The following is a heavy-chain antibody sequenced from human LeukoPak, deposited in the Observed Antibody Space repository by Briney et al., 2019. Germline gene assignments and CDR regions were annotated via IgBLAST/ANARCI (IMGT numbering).Heavy chain of an antibody. CDR1: GFAFRTYE. Sequence: QPGGSLRLSCAASGFAFRTYETNWVRHAPPKGLELGSYISNSGSSIYYGDSVMGRFTISRDNSKNTLYVQVNSLRVEDTAVYYCVLGDSGGLFYTWGDGTLVTVSS. CDR2: ISNSGSSI. J-gene: IGHJ5*01. D-gene: IGHD4-23*01. V-gene: IGHV3-48*03. CDR3: VLGDSGGLFYT.